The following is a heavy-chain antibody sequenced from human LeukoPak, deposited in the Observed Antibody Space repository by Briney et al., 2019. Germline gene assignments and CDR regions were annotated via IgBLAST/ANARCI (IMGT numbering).Heavy chain of an antibody. V-gene: IGHV4-59*01. D-gene: IGHD4-17*01. CDR1: GGSISSYY. J-gene: IGHJ6*03. CDR2: IYYSGST. CDR3: ARSEDSDYGDYEYYYYYMDV. Sequence: SETLSLTCTVSGGSISSYYWSWIRQPPGKGLEWIGYIYYSGSTNYNPSLKSRVTISVGTSKNQFSLKLSSVTAADTAVYYCARSEDSDYGDYEYYYYYMDVWGKGTTVTVSS.